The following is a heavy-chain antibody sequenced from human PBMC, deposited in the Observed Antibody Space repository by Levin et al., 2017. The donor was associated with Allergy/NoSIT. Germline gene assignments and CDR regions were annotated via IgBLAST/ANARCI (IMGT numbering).Heavy chain of an antibody. J-gene: IGHJ3*02. CDR2: IYYSGST. CDR1: GGSVSSGSYY. D-gene: IGHD4-23*01. CDR3: ARVHDYGGRNNDAFDI. Sequence: SETLSLTCTVSGGSVSSGSYYWSWIRQPPGKGLEWIGYIYYSGSTNYNPSLKSRVTISVDTSKNQFSLKLSSVTAADTAVYYCARVHDYGGRNNDAFDIWGQGTMVTVSS. V-gene: IGHV4-61*01.